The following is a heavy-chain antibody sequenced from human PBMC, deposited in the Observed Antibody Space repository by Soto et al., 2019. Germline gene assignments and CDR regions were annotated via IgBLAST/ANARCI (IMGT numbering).Heavy chain of an antibody. CDR1: GFTLGLYD. V-gene: IGHV3-13*01. D-gene: IGHD3-22*01. Sequence: AGGSLRLSCAASGFTLGLYDMHWVRQGPGKRLEWVSAIGYTGDTYYLDSVKGRFISSRQNDKNFLSLEMRNLRAGDTAVYFCARGGYYDSSGSRNYHYYGMNVWGQGTTVTVSS. CDR2: IGYTGDT. J-gene: IGHJ6*02. CDR3: ARGGYYDSSGSRNYHYYGMNV.